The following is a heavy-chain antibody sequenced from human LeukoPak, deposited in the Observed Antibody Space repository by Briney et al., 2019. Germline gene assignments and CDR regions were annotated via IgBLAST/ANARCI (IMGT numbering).Heavy chain of an antibody. V-gene: IGHV4-4*07. J-gene: IGHJ4*02. D-gene: IGHD6-19*01. Sequence: SETLSLTCTVSGGSISSYYWSWIRQPAGKGLEWIGRIYTSGSTNYNPSLKSRVTISLDKSKNQFSLRLTSVTAADTAMYYCARSTSGWYDGRSLGYWGQGTLVTVSS. CDR3: ARSTSGWYDGRSLGY. CDR1: GGSISSYY. CDR2: IYTSGST.